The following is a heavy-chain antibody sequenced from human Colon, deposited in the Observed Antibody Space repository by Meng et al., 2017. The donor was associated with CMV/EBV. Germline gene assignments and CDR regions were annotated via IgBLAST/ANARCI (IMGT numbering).Heavy chain of an antibody. D-gene: IGHD3-10*01. CDR3: ARGVLNFFDY. V-gene: IGHV4-39*07. J-gene: IGHJ4*02. CDR2: IYNSGST. CDR1: GGSFTTNSYF. Sequence: QRLLGESGQGLVKPSETLSFTCSGVGGSFTTNSYFWAWIRQPPGKGLEYIGSIYNSGSTSYNASLKSRDTMSVDTSKNQFSLKLSSVTAADTAKYYCARGVLNFFDYWGQGTLVTVSS.